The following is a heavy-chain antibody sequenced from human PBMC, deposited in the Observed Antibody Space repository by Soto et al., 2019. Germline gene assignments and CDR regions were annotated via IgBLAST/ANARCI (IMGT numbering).Heavy chain of an antibody. D-gene: IGHD2-15*01. V-gene: IGHV4-31*03. CDR1: GGSISSGAYY. J-gene: IGHJ5*02. CDR3: TRERVPSQGDCSGGRGLLIDA. CDR2: IYYSGTT. Sequence: QVQLQESGPGLVKPSQTLSLTCPVSGGSISSGAYYWSWIRQHPGKGLEWIGYIYYSGTTYYTTSLQSRVTISADTSQTQFALKLSSVTAADTAVYYCTRERVPSQGDCSGGRGLLIDAWGQGTLVTVSS.